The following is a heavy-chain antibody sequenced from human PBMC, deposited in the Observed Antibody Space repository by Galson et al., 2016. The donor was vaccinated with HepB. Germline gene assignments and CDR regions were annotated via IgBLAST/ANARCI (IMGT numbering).Heavy chain of an antibody. V-gene: IGHV1-3*01. CDR3: ARDRGDDNSFLKIYYLDY. J-gene: IGHJ4*02. CDR1: GYIFTGHG. Sequence: SVKVSCKASGYIFTGHGIHWVRQAPGQRLEWLGWINADKTKTRYSRNFQDRVTITSDTSASTGYLDLTSLRSEDTALYYCARDRGDDNSFLKIYYLDYWGQGTLVTVSS. D-gene: IGHD3-10*01. CDR2: INADKTKT.